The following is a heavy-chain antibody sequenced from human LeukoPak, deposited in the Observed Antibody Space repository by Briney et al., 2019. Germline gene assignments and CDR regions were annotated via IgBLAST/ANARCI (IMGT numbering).Heavy chain of an antibody. J-gene: IGHJ4*02. CDR2: IIPIFGTA. D-gene: IGHD3-22*01. CDR3: AREEGYYYDSSGSRGPFDY. Sequence: SVKVSCKASGYTFTGYYMHWVRQAPGQGLEWMGGIIPIFGTANYAQKFQGRVTITADESTSTAYMELSSLRSEDTAVYYCAREEGYYYDSSGSRGPFDYWGQGTLVTVSS. CDR1: GYTFTGYY. V-gene: IGHV1-69*13.